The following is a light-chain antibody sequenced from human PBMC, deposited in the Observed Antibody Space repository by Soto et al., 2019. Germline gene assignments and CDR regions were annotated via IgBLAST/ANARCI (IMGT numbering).Light chain of an antibody. CDR2: GAS. CDR1: QSGSSSY. V-gene: IGKV3-15*01. CDR3: QQYNNWIT. Sequence: EIVLTQSPDTLSLSPGERATLSCRASQSGSSSYLAWYQQRPGQPPRLLIYGASTRATGIPARFSGSGSGTEFTLTISSLQSEDFAVYYCQQYNNWITFGQGTRLEIK. J-gene: IGKJ5*01.